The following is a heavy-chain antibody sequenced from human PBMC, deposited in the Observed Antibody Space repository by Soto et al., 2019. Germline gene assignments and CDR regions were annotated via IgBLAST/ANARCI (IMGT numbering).Heavy chain of an antibody. Sequence: QVQLVQSGAEVKKPGSSVKVSCKASGGPFSSYAISWVRQAPGQGLEWMGGIIPVFDTSKYAKKFQGRVTITADESTSTVYMELSSLRSEDTAVYYCARYQGFVLVPTALGGSWFDPWGQGTLVTVSS. CDR3: ARYQGFVLVPTALGGSWFDP. D-gene: IGHD2-2*01. J-gene: IGHJ5*02. CDR1: GGPFSSYA. CDR2: IIPVFDTS. V-gene: IGHV1-69*12.